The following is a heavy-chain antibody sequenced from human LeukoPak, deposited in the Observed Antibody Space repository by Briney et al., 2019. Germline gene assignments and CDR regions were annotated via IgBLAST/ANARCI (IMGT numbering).Heavy chain of an antibody. CDR1: GFTFSSYA. CDR2: ISYDGSNK. D-gene: IGHD4-17*01. J-gene: IGHJ6*02. Sequence: GRSLRLSCAASGFTFSSYAMHWVRQAPGKGLEWVAVISYDGSNKYYADSVKGRFTISRDNSKNTLYLQMNSLRAEDTAVYYCARDLNQIYGDYVYYYYYGMDVWGQGTTVTVSS. V-gene: IGHV3-30-3*01. CDR3: ARDLNQIYGDYVYYYYYGMDV.